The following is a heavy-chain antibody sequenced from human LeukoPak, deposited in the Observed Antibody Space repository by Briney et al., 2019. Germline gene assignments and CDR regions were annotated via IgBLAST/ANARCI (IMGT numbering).Heavy chain of an antibody. D-gene: IGHD2/OR15-2a*01. CDR3: AGHHPRNTVDF. V-gene: IGHV4-59*08. Sequence: SETPSLTCTVSGGSISSYYWSWLRQPPGKGLEWIAYISDIGSINYNPSLKSRVTISLDTSKNQFSLKLSSVTAADTAVYYCAGHHPRNTVDFWGQGTLVTVSS. CDR1: GGSISSYY. CDR2: ISDIGSI. J-gene: IGHJ4*02.